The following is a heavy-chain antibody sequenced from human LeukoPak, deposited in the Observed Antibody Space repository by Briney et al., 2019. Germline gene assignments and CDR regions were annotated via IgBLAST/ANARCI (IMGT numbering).Heavy chain of an antibody. Sequence: ASVKVSCKASGSTFTSYGTSWVGQAPGQGLEWMGWISPYNGNTNYSQKLQGRVNMATDTSTSTAYMELSSLRSDDTAVYYCARGGYDFWSGYYIAHHDGAYFDYWGQGTLVTVSS. CDR3: ARGGYDFWSGYYIAHHDGAYFDY. V-gene: IGHV1-18*01. D-gene: IGHD3-3*01. CDR2: ISPYNGNT. CDR1: GSTFTSYG. J-gene: IGHJ4*02.